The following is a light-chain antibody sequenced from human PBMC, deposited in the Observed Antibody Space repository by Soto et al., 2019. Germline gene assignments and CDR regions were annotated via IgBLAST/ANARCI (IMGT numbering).Light chain of an antibody. J-gene: IGLJ2*01. CDR3: ASYTSTSTPVV. CDR1: SSDVGAYNY. V-gene: IGLV2-14*03. CDR2: DVS. Sequence: QSALTQPASVSGSPGQSIAVSCIGTSSDVGAYNYVSWYQHHPGNAPKLLIYDVSYRPSGVSNRFSGSKSGDTASLTISGLPTEDEANYYCASYTSTSTPVVFGGGTKLTVL.